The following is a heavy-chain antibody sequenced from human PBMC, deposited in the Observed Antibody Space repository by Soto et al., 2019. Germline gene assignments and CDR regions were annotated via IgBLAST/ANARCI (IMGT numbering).Heavy chain of an antibody. Sequence: QVQLQESGPGLVKPSQTLSLTCTVSGGSISSGDYYWSWIRQPPGKGLEWIGYIYYSGSTYYNPPLKSRVTISVDTPKNQFSLKLRSVTAADTAVYYCASIPPLDSGVYYFGWYFDLGGRGTLVTVSS. CDR2: IYYSGST. J-gene: IGHJ2*01. CDR1: GGSISSGDYY. D-gene: IGHD3-22*01. CDR3: ASIPPLDSGVYYFGWYFDL. V-gene: IGHV4-30-4*01.